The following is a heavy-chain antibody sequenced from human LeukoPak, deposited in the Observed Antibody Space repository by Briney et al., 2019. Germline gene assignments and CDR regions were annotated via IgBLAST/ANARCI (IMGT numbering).Heavy chain of an antibody. V-gene: IGHV3-30*14. CDR1: GFTFSSYA. CDR2: ISYDGSNK. J-gene: IGHJ3*02. D-gene: IGHD3-22*01. CDR3: ARDSRYYDFWTGAFDI. Sequence: PGGSLRLSCAASGFTFSSYAMHWVRQAPGKGLEWVAVISYDGSNKYYADSVKGRFTISRDNSKNTLYLQMNSLRAEDTAVYYCARDSRYYDFWTGAFDIWGQGTMVTVSS.